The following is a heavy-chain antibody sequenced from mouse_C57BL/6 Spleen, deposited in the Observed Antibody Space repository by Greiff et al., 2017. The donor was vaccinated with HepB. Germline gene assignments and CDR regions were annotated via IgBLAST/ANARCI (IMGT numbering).Heavy chain of an antibody. CDR1: GYSITSGYY. Sequence: EVQLQESGPGLVKPSQSLSLTCSVPGYSITSGYYWNWIRQFPGNKLEWMGYISYDGSNNYNPSLKNRISITRDTSKNQFFLKLNSVTTEDTATYYCAREDGKGAMDYWGQGTSVTVSS. CDR2: ISYDGSN. CDR3: AREDGKGAMDY. V-gene: IGHV3-6*01. J-gene: IGHJ4*01. D-gene: IGHD2-1*01.